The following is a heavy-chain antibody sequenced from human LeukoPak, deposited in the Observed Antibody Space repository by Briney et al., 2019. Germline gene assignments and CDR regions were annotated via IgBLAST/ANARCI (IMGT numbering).Heavy chain of an antibody. V-gene: IGHV4-38-2*02. CDR2: IYHSGST. Sequence: PSETLSLTCTVSGYSISSGYYWGWIRRPPGKGLEWIGSIYHSGSTYYNPSLKSRVTISVDTSKNQFSLKLSSVTAADTAVYYCARTTSSMFDPWGQGTLVTVSS. CDR1: GYSISSGYY. D-gene: IGHD2-2*01. CDR3: ARTTSSMFDP. J-gene: IGHJ5*02.